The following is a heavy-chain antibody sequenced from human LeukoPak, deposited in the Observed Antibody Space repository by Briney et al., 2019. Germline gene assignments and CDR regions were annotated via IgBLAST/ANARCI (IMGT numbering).Heavy chain of an antibody. V-gene: IGHV3-23*01. CDR2: ISGSGGST. J-gene: IGHJ4*02. CDR1: GFAFSSYA. Sequence: GGSLRLSCAASGFAFSSYAMSWVRQAPGQGLEWVSAISGSGGSTYYADSVKGRFTIPRDNSKNTLYLQMNSLRAKDTAAYYCAKDGVYSNYGYWGQGTLVTVSS. CDR3: AKDGVYSNYGY. D-gene: IGHD4-11*01.